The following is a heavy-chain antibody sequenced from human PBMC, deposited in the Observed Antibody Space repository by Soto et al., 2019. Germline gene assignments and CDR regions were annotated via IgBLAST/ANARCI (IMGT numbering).Heavy chain of an antibody. CDR3: ARVYCSGGSCYLGFGWYYYYMDG. V-gene: IGHV1-18*01. Sequence: ASVKVSCKASGYTFTSYGISWVRQAPGQGLEWMGWISAYNGNTNYAQKLQGRVTMTTDTSTNTAYMELRSLRSDDTAVYYCARVYCSGGSCYLGFGWYYYYMDGWGKGTTVTVSS. CDR1: GYTFTSYG. D-gene: IGHD2-15*01. J-gene: IGHJ6*03. CDR2: ISAYNGNT.